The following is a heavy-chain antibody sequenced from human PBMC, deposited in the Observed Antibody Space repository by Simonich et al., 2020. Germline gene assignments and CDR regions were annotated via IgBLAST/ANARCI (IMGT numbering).Heavy chain of an antibody. CDR1: GFTFSSYS. CDR3: ARWIAVAGTGAYGMDV. CDR2: ISSSKSYI. D-gene: IGHD6-19*01. J-gene: IGHJ6*02. Sequence: EVQLVESGGGLVKPGGSLRLSCAASGFTFSSYSMNWVRQAPGKGLEWVSSISSSKSYIYYADSLKGRFTISRDNAKNSLYLQMNSLRAEDTAVYYCARWIAVAGTGAYGMDVWGQGTTVTVSS. V-gene: IGHV3-21*01.